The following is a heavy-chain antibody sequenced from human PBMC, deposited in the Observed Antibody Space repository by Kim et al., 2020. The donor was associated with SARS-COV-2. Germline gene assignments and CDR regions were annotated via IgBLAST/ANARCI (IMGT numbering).Heavy chain of an antibody. Sequence: GGSLRLPCAASGFSFSNYAMAWVRQAPGKVLEWVSTISGSGDRTSYPDSVKGLFTIFRDNSKNMLYLQMNSLRVEDTAVYYCAKTDCSDVGCRVRDYWGQGTLVTVSS. CDR2: ISGSGDRT. V-gene: IGHV3-23*01. CDR1: GFSFSNYA. D-gene: IGHD3-10*02. CDR3: AKTDCSDVGCRVRDY. J-gene: IGHJ4*02.